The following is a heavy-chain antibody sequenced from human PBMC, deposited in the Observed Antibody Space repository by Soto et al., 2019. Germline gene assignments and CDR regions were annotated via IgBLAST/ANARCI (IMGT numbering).Heavy chain of an antibody. CDR2: VSDSGDTS. CDR1: GFSFSTYA. V-gene: IGHV3-23*01. J-gene: IGHJ6*04. D-gene: IGHD3-22*01. CDR3: AKGFGSGSRPCYYGMDL. Sequence: GGSLRLSCAASGFSFSTYAMTWVRQAPWKGLEWVSVVSDSGDTSYYAESVKDRFTISRDNSKNTLYLEMNSLRGADTAVYYCAKGFGSGSRPCYYGMDLWGEGTKVTVCS.